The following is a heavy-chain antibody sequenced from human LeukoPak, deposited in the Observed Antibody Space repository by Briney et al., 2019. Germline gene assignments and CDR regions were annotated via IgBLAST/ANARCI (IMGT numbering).Heavy chain of an antibody. CDR3: ARERCTTAGCDKSFDS. Sequence: ASVKVSCKESGYSFTDYYMHWVRQALGQGLEWMGWINPKSGDTKYAQKFQGRITMTRDTSISTSYMELSRLRSDDTAVYYCARERCTTAGCDKSFDSWGQGTLITVSS. D-gene: IGHD2-2*02. CDR2: INPKSGDT. J-gene: IGHJ4*02. V-gene: IGHV1-2*02. CDR1: GYSFTDYY.